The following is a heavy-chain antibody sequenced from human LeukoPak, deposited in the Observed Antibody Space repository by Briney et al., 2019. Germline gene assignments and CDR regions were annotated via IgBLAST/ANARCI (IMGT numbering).Heavy chain of an antibody. CDR1: GFTFSSYA. CDR2: SGGGGST. J-gene: IGHJ4*02. Sequence: PGGSLRLSCAASGFTFSSYAFSWVRQAPGEGLEWVSGSGGGGSTYYADSVKGRSTISRDNSKNTLYLQMNSLRAEDTAVYYCAKLATGGPDYWGQGTLVTVSS. V-gene: IGHV3-23*01. CDR3: AKLATGGPDY. D-gene: IGHD2-15*01.